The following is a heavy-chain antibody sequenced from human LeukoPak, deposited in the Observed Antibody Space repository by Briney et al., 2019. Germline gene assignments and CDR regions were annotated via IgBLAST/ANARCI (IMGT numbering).Heavy chain of an antibody. V-gene: IGHV4-28*01. CDR2: IYYSGST. D-gene: IGHD5-18*01. CDR3: ARSAMVRGNWFDP. Sequence: SETLSLTCAVSGYSISSSNWWGWIRQPPGKGLEWIGYIYYSGSTYYNPSLKSRVTMSVDTSKNQFSLKLRSVTAVDTAVYYCARSAMVRGNWFDPWGQGTLVTVSS. CDR1: GYSISSSNW. J-gene: IGHJ5*02.